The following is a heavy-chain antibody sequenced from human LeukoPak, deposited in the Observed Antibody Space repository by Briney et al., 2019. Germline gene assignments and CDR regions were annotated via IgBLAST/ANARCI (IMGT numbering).Heavy chain of an antibody. Sequence: GGSLRLSCAASGFTFSSYAMHWVRQAPGKGLEWVAVISYDGSNKYYADSVKGRFTISRDNSKNTLYLQMNSLRAEDTAVYYCAVPAVAGTVFDYWGQGTLVTVSP. CDR2: ISYDGSNK. V-gene: IGHV3-30-3*01. CDR1: GFTFSSYA. CDR3: AVPAVAGTVFDY. D-gene: IGHD6-19*01. J-gene: IGHJ4*02.